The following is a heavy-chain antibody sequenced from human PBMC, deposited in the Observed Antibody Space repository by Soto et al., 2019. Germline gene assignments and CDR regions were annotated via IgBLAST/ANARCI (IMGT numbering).Heavy chain of an antibody. J-gene: IGHJ5*02. Sequence: PSETLSLTCAVSGGSISSGGYSWSWIRQPPGKGLEWIGYIYYSGSTYYNPSLKSRVTISVDTSKNQFSLKLSSVTAADTAVYYCARLWGDVVVAANQGWFDPWGQGTLVTVSS. CDR3: ARLWGDVVVAANQGWFDP. CDR1: GGSISSGGYS. V-gene: IGHV4-30-2*03. CDR2: IYYSGST. D-gene: IGHD2-15*01.